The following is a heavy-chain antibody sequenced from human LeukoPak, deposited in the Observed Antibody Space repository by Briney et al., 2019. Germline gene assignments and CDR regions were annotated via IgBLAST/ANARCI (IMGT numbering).Heavy chain of an antibody. J-gene: IGHJ4*02. V-gene: IGHV1-69*05. CDR3: ARESTVTIGLDY. CDR1: GGTFSSYA. Sequence: SVKVSCKASGGTFSSYAISWVRQAPGQGLEWMGGIIPIFGTANYAQKFQGRVTITTDESTSTAYMELSSLRSEDTAVYYCARESTVTIGLDYWGQGTLVTVSS. D-gene: IGHD4-17*01. CDR2: IIPIFGTA.